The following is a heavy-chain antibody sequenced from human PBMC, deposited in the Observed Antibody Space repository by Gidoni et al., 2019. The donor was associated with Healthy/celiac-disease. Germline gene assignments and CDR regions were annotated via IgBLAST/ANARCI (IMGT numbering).Heavy chain of an antibody. Sequence: QLQLQESVSVLVQPSQTLSLPCALTVGSISSGGSSWSWIRQPPGKGLEWIGYIYQSGSTYYNPSLKSRVTISVDRSKNQFSLKLSAVTAADTAVYDCARDTMAGTFDIWGQGTMVTVSS. D-gene: IGHD3-10*01. CDR3: ARDTMAGTFDI. CDR2: IYQSGST. J-gene: IGHJ3*02. CDR1: VGSISSGGSS. V-gene: IGHV4-30-2*01.